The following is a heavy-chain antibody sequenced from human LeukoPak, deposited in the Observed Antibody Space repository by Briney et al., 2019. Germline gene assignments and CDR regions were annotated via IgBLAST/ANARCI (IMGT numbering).Heavy chain of an antibody. CDR3: ARLGRWLQIDY. Sequence: KTSETLSLTCTVSGGSISSYYWSWIRQPPGKGLEWIGYIYYSGSTNYNPSLKSRVTISVDTSKNQFSLKLSSVTAADTAVYYCARLGRWLQIDYWGQGTLVTVSS. CDR1: GGSISSYY. D-gene: IGHD5-24*01. V-gene: IGHV4-59*01. CDR2: IYYSGST. J-gene: IGHJ4*02.